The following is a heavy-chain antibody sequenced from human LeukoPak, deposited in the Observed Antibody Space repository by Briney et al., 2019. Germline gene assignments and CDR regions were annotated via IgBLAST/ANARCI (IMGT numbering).Heavy chain of an antibody. CDR1: GVTFSSYS. V-gene: IGHV3-21*01. CDR2: ISSSSSYI. D-gene: IGHD5-12*01. Sequence: GGSLRLSCAASGVTFSSYSMNWVRQAPGKGLEWVSSISSSSSYIYYADSVKGRFTISRDNAKNSLYLQMNSLRAGDTAVYYCARVGLVDIVATITRGYYFDYWGQGTLVTVSS. CDR3: ARVGLVDIVATITRGYYFDY. J-gene: IGHJ4*02.